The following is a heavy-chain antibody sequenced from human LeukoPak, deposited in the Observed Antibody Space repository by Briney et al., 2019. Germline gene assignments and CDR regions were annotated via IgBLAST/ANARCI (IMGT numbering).Heavy chain of an antibody. D-gene: IGHD1-26*01. CDR2: VDLSGGST. CDR3: ARKGSRIKWRDYFDF. V-gene: IGHV3-20*04. J-gene: IGHJ4*02. Sequence: GGSLRLSCAASGFTFDDYGMSWVRHPPGKGLERVSAVDLSGGSTGYAGSVKGRFTISRDNAKNSLFLQMSSLRAEDTALYYCARKGSRIKWRDYFDFWGQGTLVTVSS. CDR1: GFTFDDYG.